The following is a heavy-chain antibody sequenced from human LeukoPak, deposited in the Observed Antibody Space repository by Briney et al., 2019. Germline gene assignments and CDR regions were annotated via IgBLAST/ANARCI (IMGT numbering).Heavy chain of an antibody. D-gene: IGHD6-13*01. CDR3: ARGPHTSSWYLDYYYMDV. J-gene: IGHJ6*03. CDR1: GFTFSSYS. Sequence: QPGGSLRLSCAASGFTFSSYSMNWVRQAPGKGLEWVSSISSSSSYIYYADSVKGRFTISRDNAKNSLYLQMNSLRAEDTAVYYCARGPHTSSWYLDYYYMDVWGKGTTVTVSS. CDR2: ISSSSSYI. V-gene: IGHV3-21*01.